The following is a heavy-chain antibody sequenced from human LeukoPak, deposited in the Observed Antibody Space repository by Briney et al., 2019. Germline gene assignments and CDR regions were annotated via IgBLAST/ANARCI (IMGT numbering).Heavy chain of an antibody. CDR2: IKQDGSDK. CDR3: ASPNYYGSGPCDL. J-gene: IGHJ2*01. Sequence: GGSLRLSCVASGFTFSNFWMSWVRRARGKGLEWVANIKQDGSDKYYVDSVKGRFTISRDNAKSSLYLQMNSLRAEDTAVYYCASPNYYGSGPCDLWGRGTLVTVSS. CDR1: GFTFSNFW. D-gene: IGHD3-10*01. V-gene: IGHV3-7*01.